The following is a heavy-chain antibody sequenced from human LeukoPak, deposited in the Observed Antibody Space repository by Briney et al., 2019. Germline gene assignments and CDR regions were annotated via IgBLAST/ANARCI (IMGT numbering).Heavy chain of an antibody. CDR2: ISSSSNYI. V-gene: IGHV3-21*01. D-gene: IGHD4-17*01. CDR3: ARDMTTATTCYLQH. J-gene: IGHJ1*01. Sequence: GGSLRLSCTASVFTFNPYSMNWVRQAPGKGLEWVSSISSSSNYIYYADSVKGRFSISRDDAKNSLFLQMNGLRAEDTAVYYCARDMTTATTCYLQHWGQGTLVTVSS. CDR1: VFTFNPYS.